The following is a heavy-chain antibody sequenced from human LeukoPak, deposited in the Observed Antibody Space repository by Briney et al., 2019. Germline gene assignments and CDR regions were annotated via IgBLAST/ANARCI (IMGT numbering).Heavy chain of an antibody. J-gene: IGHJ6*03. D-gene: IGHD3-16*02. CDR3: AREVYPYYYYMDV. CDR1: GFIFDTYN. Sequence: GGSLRLSCAASGFIFDTYNMNWVRQAPGKGLEWVSYISSRSGTIYYADSVKGRFTISRDNAKNSLYLQMNSLRAEDTAVYYCAREVYPYYYYMDVWGKGTTVTVSS. CDR2: ISSRSGTI. V-gene: IGHV3-48*01.